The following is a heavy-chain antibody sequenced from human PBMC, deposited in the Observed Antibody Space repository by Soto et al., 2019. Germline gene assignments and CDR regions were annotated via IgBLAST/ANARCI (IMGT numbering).Heavy chain of an antibody. Sequence: GGSLRLSCAASGFTFSSYGMHWVRQAPGKGLEWVAVIWYDGSNKYYADSVKGRFTISRDNSKNTLYLQMNSLRAEDTAVYYCARDPVVVPAASTLYYYYYYMDVWGKGTTVTVSS. CDR2: IWYDGSNK. D-gene: IGHD2-2*01. V-gene: IGHV3-33*01. CDR3: ARDPVVVPAASTLYYYYYYMDV. CDR1: GFTFSSYG. J-gene: IGHJ6*03.